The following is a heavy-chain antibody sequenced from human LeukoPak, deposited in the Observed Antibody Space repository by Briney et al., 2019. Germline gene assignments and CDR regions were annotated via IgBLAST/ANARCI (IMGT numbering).Heavy chain of an antibody. CDR3: ARGLGNGAFDI. D-gene: IGHD1-1*01. CDR2: IIPIFGIA. Sequence: ASVKVSCKASGGTFSSYAISWVRQAPGQGLKWMGRIIPIFGIANYAQKFQGRVTITADKSTSTAYMELSSLRSEDTAVYYCARGLGNGAFDIWGQGTMVTVSS. CDR1: GGTFSSYA. J-gene: IGHJ3*02. V-gene: IGHV1-69*04.